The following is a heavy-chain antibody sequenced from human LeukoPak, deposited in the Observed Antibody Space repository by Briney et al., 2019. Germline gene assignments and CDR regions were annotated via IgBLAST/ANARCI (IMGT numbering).Heavy chain of an antibody. V-gene: IGHV3-21*01. Sequence: GGSLRLSYAASGFTFSSYSMNWGRQAPGKGLEWVSSISSSSSYIYYADSVKGRFTISRDNAKNSLYLQMNSLRAEDTAVYYCARDDDGFSGSSPHDYWGQGTLVTVSS. CDR2: ISSSSSYI. CDR3: ARDDDGFSGSSPHDY. J-gene: IGHJ4*02. D-gene: IGHD1-26*01. CDR1: GFTFSSYS.